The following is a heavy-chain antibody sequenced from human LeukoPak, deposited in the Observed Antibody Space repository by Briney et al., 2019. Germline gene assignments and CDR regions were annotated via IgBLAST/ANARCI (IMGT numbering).Heavy chain of an antibody. V-gene: IGHV3-74*01. D-gene: IGHD2-2*01. Sequence: GGSLRLSCAASGFTFSSYWMRWVRQDPGKGLVWVSRINYDETTTTYADSVKGRFTISRDNAKNTLYLQMNSLRAEDTAVYYCVRSHQGGFDYWGQGTLVTVSS. CDR1: GFTFSSYW. CDR2: INYDETTT. J-gene: IGHJ4*02. CDR3: VRSHQGGFDY.